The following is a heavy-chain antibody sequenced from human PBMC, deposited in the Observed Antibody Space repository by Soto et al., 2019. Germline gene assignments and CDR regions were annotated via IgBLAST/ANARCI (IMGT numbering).Heavy chain of an antibody. J-gene: IGHJ6*02. Sequence: DVQLVESGGGLVKPGGSLRLSCAASGFTFTYTWMNWVRQAPGKGLEWVGRIKSEKDGGTIDYAAPVRGRFIISRDDSENTVFLHVISLRTEDTAVYYCARDNYHVMDVWGQGTTVTVSS. V-gene: IGHV3-15*07. CDR1: GFTFTYTW. D-gene: IGHD2-21*02. CDR3: ARDNYHVMDV. CDR2: IKSEKDGGTI.